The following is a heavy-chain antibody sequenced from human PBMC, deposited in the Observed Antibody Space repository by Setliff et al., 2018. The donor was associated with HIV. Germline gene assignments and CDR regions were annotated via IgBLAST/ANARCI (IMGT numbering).Heavy chain of an antibody. CDR3: ARESPSSSWFYFDF. V-gene: IGHV4-34*01. CDR1: GGSFSDYY. CDR2: INHRGST. D-gene: IGHD6-13*01. Sequence: ETLSLTCAVYGGSFSDYYWTWIRQSPGKGLEWIGEINHRGSTNYNPSLKRRVTVSVDTSKNQFSLKLGSVTAADTAVYYCARESPSSSWFYFDFWGQGTLVTVSS. J-gene: IGHJ4*02.